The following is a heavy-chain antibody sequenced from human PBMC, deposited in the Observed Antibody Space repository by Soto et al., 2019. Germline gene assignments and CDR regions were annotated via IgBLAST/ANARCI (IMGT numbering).Heavy chain of an antibody. CDR3: ARGGTIFGVVIDHYYYYGMVF. V-gene: IGHV1-8*01. D-gene: IGHD3-3*01. CDR1: GYTFTSYD. CDR2: MNPNSGNT. Sequence: ASVKVSCKASGYTFTSYDINWVRQATGQGLEWMGWMNPNSGNTGYAQKFQGRVTMTRNTSISTAYMELSSLRSEDTAVYYCARGGTIFGVVIDHYYYYGMVFCGQGTTLTGSS. J-gene: IGHJ6*02.